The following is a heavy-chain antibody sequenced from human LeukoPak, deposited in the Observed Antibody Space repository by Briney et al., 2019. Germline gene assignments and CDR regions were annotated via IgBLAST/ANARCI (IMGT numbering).Heavy chain of an antibody. CDR2: IYYSGST. Sequence: SETLSLTCTVSGDSIRRSSYYWGWVRQPPGNGLGWLGSIYYSGSTYYNPSLKSRVTISVETSTNQFSLKLNTVPTADTAVYYCARLAPPLRVYFDYWGQGTLVTVSS. D-gene: IGHD3-16*01. CDR3: ARLAPPLRVYFDY. CDR1: GDSIRRSSYY. J-gene: IGHJ4*02. V-gene: IGHV4-39*01.